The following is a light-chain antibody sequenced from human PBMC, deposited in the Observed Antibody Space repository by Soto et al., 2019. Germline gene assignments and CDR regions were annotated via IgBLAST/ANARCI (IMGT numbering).Light chain of an antibody. CDR3: QHYDSHRGS. CDR1: QSVSTW. Sequence: DIHMTQSPSILSASVGDRVTITCRASQSVSTWMAWYQQKPGKAPKLLIFEASTLQGGVPSRFSGSGSETEFTLTISGLQPDDFATYYCQHYDSHRGSFXQGTKVDIK. CDR2: EAS. V-gene: IGKV1-5*01. J-gene: IGKJ2*01.